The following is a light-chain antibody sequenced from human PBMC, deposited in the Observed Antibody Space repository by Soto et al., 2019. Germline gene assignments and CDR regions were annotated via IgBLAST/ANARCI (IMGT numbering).Light chain of an antibody. CDR1: SSDVGSYNL. Sequence: QSALTQPASVSGSPGQSITISCTGTSSDVGSYNLVSWYQQHPSKAPKLMIYEVSKRPSGVSNRFSGSKSGSTASLTISGLQAEDEADYYCCSYAGSSTWVFGGGTKLTVL. V-gene: IGLV2-23*02. CDR3: CSYAGSSTWV. J-gene: IGLJ2*01. CDR2: EVS.